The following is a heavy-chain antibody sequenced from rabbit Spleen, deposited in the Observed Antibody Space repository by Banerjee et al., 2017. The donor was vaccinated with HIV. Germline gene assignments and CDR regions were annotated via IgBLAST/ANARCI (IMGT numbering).Heavy chain of an antibody. D-gene: IGHD1-1*01. V-gene: IGHV1S45*01. CDR1: GFSFSSGYD. CDR2: IDAGSSGTI. J-gene: IGHJ3*01. CDR3: ARKGGSAYTSVRLDL. Sequence: QEQLEESGGDLVKPEGSLTLTCTASGFSFSSGYDMCWVRQAPGKGLEWIGCIDAGSSGTIYYASWAKGRFTISKTSSTTVTLQMPSLTAADTATYFCARKGGSAYTSVRLDLWGPGTLVTVS.